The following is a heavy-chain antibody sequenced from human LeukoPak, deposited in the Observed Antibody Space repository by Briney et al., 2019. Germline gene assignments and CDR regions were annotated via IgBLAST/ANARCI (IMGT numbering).Heavy chain of an antibody. D-gene: IGHD3-9*01. CDR1: GFPFSSYP. CDR3: ARDQTKHRRYFDWLLSAFDI. J-gene: IGHJ4*02. Sequence: GGSLRLSCSASGFPFSSYPMHWIRQIPGKGLEWVAVISHDETNEYIADSMKGRFTISRDNSKNTLYLQMSSLRAEDSAVYYCARDQTKHRRYFDWLLSAFDIWGQETLVTVSS. CDR2: ISHDETNE. V-gene: IGHV3-30*04.